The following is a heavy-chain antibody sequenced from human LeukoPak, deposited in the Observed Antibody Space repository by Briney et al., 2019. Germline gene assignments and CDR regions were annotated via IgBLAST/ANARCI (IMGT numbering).Heavy chain of an antibody. V-gene: IGHV4-59*12. D-gene: IGHD1-7*01. CDR3: ARDRELSIDP. CDR1: GGSISSYY. J-gene: IGHJ5*02. CDR2: IYYSGST. Sequence: SETLSLTCTVSGGSISSYYWSWIRQPPGKGLEWIGYIYYSGSTNYNPSLKSRVTISVDTSKNQFSLKLSSVTAADTAVYYCARDRELSIDPWGQGTLVTVSS.